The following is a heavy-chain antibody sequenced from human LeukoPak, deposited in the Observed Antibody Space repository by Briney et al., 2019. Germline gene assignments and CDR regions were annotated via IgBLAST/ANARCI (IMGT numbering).Heavy chain of an antibody. CDR2: IYTSGST. CDR1: GGSINSGNYC. J-gene: IGHJ3*02. Sequence: SETLSLTCTVSGGSINSGNYCWSWIRQPAGKELEWIGRIYTSGSTNYNPSLKSRVTISVDTSKNQFSLKLSSVTAADTAVYYCARDTSTTWYFYAFDIWGQGTMVTVS. CDR3: ARDTSTTWYFYAFDI. D-gene: IGHD6-13*01. V-gene: IGHV4-61*02.